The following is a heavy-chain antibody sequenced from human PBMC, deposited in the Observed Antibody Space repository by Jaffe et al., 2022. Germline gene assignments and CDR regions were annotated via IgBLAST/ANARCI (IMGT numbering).Heavy chain of an antibody. J-gene: IGHJ2*01. V-gene: IGHV3-48*03. Sequence: EVQLVESGGGLVQPGGSLRLSCAASGFTFSSYEMNWVRQAPGKGLEWVSYISSSGSTIYYADSVKGRFTISRDNAKNSLYLQMNSLRAEDTAVYYCARDRVDTAMVNYWYFDLWGRGTLVTVSS. D-gene: IGHD5-18*01. CDR1: GFTFSSYE. CDR3: ARDRVDTAMVNYWYFDL. CDR2: ISSSGSTI.